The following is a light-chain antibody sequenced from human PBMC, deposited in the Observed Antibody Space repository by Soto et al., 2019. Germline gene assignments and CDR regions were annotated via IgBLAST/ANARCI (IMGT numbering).Light chain of an antibody. J-gene: IGKJ5*01. CDR2: GAS. CDR3: QQYNNWPVT. V-gene: IGKV3-15*01. Sequence: EIVMTQSPATLSVSPGERATLSCRASQSVSSNLAWYQQKPGQAPRLLIYGASTRATGIPARFSGSGSGTKFTLTISSLQSEDFAIYYCQQYNNWPVTCGQGTRLEIK. CDR1: QSVSSN.